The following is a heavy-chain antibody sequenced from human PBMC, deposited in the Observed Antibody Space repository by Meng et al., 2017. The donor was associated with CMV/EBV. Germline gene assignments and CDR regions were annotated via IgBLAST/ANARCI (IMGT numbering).Heavy chain of an antibody. J-gene: IGHJ3*02. Sequence: LRLSCTVSGGSISSGDYYWSWIRQPPGKGLEWIGYIYYSGSTYYNPSLKSRVTISVDTSKNQFSLKLSSVTAADTAVYYCARLRKIVVVPAVPAAFDIWGQGTMVTVSS. CDR1: GGSISSGDYY. CDR3: ARLRKIVVVPAVPAAFDI. CDR2: IYYSGST. V-gene: IGHV4-30-4*02. D-gene: IGHD2-2*01.